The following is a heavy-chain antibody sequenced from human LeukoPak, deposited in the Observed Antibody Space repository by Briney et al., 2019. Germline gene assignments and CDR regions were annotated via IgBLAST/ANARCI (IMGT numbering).Heavy chain of an antibody. CDR2: IYYSGST. CDR3: ARGSRNSGYEADY. J-gene: IGHJ4*02. Sequence: PSQTLSHTCTVSGGSISSGGYYWSWIRQHPGKGLEWIGYIYYSGSTYYNPSLKSRVTISVDTSKNQFSLKLSSVTAADTAVYYCARGSRNSGYEADYWGQGTLVTVSS. V-gene: IGHV4-31*03. CDR1: GGSISSGGYY. D-gene: IGHD5-12*01.